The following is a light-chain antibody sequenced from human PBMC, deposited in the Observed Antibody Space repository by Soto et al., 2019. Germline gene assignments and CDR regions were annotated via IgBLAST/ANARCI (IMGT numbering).Light chain of an antibody. J-gene: IGLJ1*01. CDR3: SSYTTRRTYV. CDR1: SSDLGAYNF. CDR2: EVS. Sequence: QSVLTQPASVSGSPGQSITISCTGTSSDLGAYNFVSWYQQYPGEAPKLIIYEVSNRPSGVSTRFSGSKSGNTASLTVSGLQTEGEDDYHCSSYTTRRTYVFGTGTKVTVL. V-gene: IGLV2-14*01.